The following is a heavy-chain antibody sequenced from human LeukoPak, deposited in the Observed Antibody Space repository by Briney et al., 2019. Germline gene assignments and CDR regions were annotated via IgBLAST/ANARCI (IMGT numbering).Heavy chain of an antibody. J-gene: IGHJ4*02. V-gene: IGHV3-74*01. Sequence: GGSLRLSCAASGFTFSRSWMQWVRQAPGKGLVWVSRIDDDGRTTTYADSVKGRFTVSRDNAKSALFLEMKSLRAEDTAMYYCVRALGSALDYWGQGTLVTVSS. CDR2: IDDDGRTT. D-gene: IGHD1-26*01. CDR1: GFTFSRSW. CDR3: VRALGSALDY.